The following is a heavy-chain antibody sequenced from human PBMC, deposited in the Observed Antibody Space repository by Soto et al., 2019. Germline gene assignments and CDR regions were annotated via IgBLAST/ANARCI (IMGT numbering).Heavy chain of an antibody. CDR3: ANRPRYYHLDV. V-gene: IGHV3-23*01. CDR2: ISGRGDRT. J-gene: IGHJ6*02. CDR1: GLSFSTYD. Sequence: PGGSLRLSCVASGLSFSTYDMSWVRQAPGKGLEWVSGISGRGDRTYYQDSVRGRFTISRDNSQNILSLQMNRLRAEDTAIYYCANRPRYYHLDVWGQGTTVTVSS.